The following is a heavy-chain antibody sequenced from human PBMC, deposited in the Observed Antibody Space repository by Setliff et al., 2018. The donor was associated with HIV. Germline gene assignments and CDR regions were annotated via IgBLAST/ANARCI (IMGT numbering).Heavy chain of an antibody. J-gene: IGHJ5*02. CDR1: GFSFSSYW. CDR2: INRDGSYT. V-gene: IGHV3-74*01. CDR3: VRGKRWFDP. Sequence: PGESLKISCAASGFSFSSYWMYWVRQAPGKGLVWVSRINRDGSYTIYADSVEGRFTISRDNAKNTLYLQMNSLRVEDTAVYYCVRGKRWFDPWGQGTLVTVSS.